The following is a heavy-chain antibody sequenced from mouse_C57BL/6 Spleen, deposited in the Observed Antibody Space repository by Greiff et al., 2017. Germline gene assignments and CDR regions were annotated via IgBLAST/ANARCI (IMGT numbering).Heavy chain of an antibody. D-gene: IGHD1-1*01. V-gene: IGHV1-69*01. CDR3: ARGGYGSFYAMDY. Sequence: QVQLQQPGAELVMPGASVKLSCKASGYTFTSYWMHWVKQRPGQGLEWIGEIDPSDSYTNYNQKFQGKFTLTVDKSSSTAYMQLSRLTSEDSAVYYCARGGYGSFYAMDYWGQGTSVTVSS. CDR2: IDPSDSYT. CDR1: GYTFTSYW. J-gene: IGHJ4*01.